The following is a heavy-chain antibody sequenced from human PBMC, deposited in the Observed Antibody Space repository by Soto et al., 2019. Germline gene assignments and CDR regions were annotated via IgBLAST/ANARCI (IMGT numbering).Heavy chain of an antibody. J-gene: IGHJ6*02. CDR2: IYYSGST. V-gene: IGHV4-39*01. CDR1: GGSITSSGFC. D-gene: IGHD6-19*01. CDR3: ARLDGNSADYYYGMEV. Sequence: PXETLSLTFTVSGGSITSSGFCWGWIRQPPGKGLEWIGTIYYSGSTYYNPSLQSRVTISVDTSKNQFSLKLSSVTAADTAVYYCARLDGNSADYYYGMEVWGRGTTVTVS.